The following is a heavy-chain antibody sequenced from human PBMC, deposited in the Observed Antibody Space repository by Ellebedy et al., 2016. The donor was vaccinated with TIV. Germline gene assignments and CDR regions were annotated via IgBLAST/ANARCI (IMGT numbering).Heavy chain of an antibody. CDR3: ARENLIPGYSNTPPDY. CDR1: GYTFTGYY. D-gene: IGHD5-12*01. Sequence: AASVKVSCKASGYTFTGYYMHWARQAPGQGLEWMGWINPHSGVTHHAEKFLARVTMTRDTSISTAYMELHSLTSDDTAVYYCARENLIPGYSNTPPDYWGQGTLVTVSS. CDR2: INPHSGVT. V-gene: IGHV1-2*02. J-gene: IGHJ4*02.